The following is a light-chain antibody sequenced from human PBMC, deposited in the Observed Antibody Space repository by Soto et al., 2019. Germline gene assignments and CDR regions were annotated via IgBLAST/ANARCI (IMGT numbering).Light chain of an antibody. V-gene: IGLV2-23*02. Sequence: QSALTQPASVSGSPGQSITISCTGTSSDVGSYKFVSWYQQHPGKAPKLMIFEVSKRPSGVSNRFSGSKSGNTASLTISGFQTDDEADYYCCSYVGSSKVFGGGTKVTVL. J-gene: IGLJ3*02. CDR3: CSYVGSSKV. CDR2: EVS. CDR1: SSDVGSYKF.